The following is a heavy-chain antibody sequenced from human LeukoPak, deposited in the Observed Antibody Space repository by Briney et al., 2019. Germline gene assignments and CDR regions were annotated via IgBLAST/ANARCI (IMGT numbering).Heavy chain of an antibody. CDR2: ITASGGST. CDR1: GFTFSNYA. D-gene: IGHD2-15*01. V-gene: IGHV3-23*01. J-gene: IGHJ4*02. CDR3: AKVFGCSGGSCYATRGFDY. Sequence: GGSLRLSCAASGFTFSNYAMSWVRQAPGKGLEWVSAITASGGSTFYADSVKGRFTISRDNSKNTLFLQMNSLRAEDTAVYYWAKVFGCSGGSCYATRGFDYWGQGTLVTVSS.